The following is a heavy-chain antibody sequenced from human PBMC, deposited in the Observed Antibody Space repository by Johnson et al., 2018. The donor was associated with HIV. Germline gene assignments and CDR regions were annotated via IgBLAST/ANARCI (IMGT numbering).Heavy chain of an antibody. Sequence: QVQLVESGGGLIQPGGSLRLSCAASGFTFSSYAMHWVRQAPGKGLDWVAVISYDGSNKYYADSVKGRFTISRDNSKNTLYLQMNSLRADDTAVYYCAKDLRVFDWFNAYDAFDIWGQGTMVTVSS. J-gene: IGHJ3*02. CDR1: GFTFSSYA. CDR2: ISYDGSNK. CDR3: AKDLRVFDWFNAYDAFDI. D-gene: IGHD3-9*01. V-gene: IGHV3-30*04.